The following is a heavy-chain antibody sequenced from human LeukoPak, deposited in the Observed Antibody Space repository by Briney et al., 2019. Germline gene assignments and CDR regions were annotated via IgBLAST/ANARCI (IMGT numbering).Heavy chain of an antibody. CDR2: ISGSGGST. CDR1: GFSFSSYA. D-gene: IGHD3-16*01. V-gene: IGHV3-23*01. J-gene: IGHJ3*02. CDR3: AHLAPGPDAFDI. Sequence: GGSLRLSCAASGFSFSSYAMNWVRRAPGMGLEWVSGISGSGGSTYYADSVKGRFTISRDNSKNTLYLQMNSLRAEDTAVYYCAHLAPGPDAFDIWGQGTMVTVSS.